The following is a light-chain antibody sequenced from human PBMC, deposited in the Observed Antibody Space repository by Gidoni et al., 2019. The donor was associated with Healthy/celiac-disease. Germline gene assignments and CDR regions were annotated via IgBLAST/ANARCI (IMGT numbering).Light chain of an antibody. CDR3: QQYNRYPWT. V-gene: IGKV1-5*01. CDR1: QSISSW. CDR2: DAS. Sequence: DIQMTQAPSTLSASVGDRVTITCRASQSISSWLAWYQQKPGKAPKLLIYDASRLESGVPSRFSGSGSGPEFTLTISSLQPDDFATYYCQQYNRYPWTFGQXTKVDIK. J-gene: IGKJ1*01.